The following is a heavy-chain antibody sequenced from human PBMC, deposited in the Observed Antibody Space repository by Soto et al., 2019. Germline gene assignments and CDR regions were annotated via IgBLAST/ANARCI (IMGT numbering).Heavy chain of an antibody. D-gene: IGHD3-16*01. CDR3: ARKHASTSGSCIDY. V-gene: IGHV3-33*01. Sequence: PGGSLRLSCAASGFSFNSYGIHWVRQAPGKGLEWVAVIWFDGSEEYYADSVKGRFTVSRDNSRNTAFLQVNSLRAEDTAVYFCARKHASTSGSCIDYRGQGTQVTVSS. CDR1: GFSFNSYG. J-gene: IGHJ4*02. CDR2: IWFDGSEE.